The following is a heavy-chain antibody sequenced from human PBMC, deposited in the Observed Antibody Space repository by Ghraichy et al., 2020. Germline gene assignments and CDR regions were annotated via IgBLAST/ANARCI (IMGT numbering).Heavy chain of an antibody. CDR3: ARDLWERVGATNY. Sequence: SVKVSCKASGGTFSSYAISWVRQAPGQGLEWMGGIIPIFGTANYAQKFQGRVTITADESTSTAYMELSSLRPEDTAVYYCARDLWERVGATNYWGQGTLVTVSS. D-gene: IGHD1-26*01. J-gene: IGHJ4*02. V-gene: IGHV1-69*13. CDR2: IIPIFGTA. CDR1: GGTFSSYA.